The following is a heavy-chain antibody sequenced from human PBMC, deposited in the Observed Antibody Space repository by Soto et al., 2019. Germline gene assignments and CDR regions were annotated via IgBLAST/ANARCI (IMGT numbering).Heavy chain of an antibody. J-gene: IGHJ4*02. D-gene: IGHD2-15*01. CDR2: IYYSGST. Sequence: SETLSLTCTVSGGSISSSSYYWGWIRQPPGKGLEWIGSIYYSGSTYYNPSLKSRVTISVDTSKNQFSLKLSSVTAADTAVYYCATHPHLGHCSGGSCYGEYFDYWGQGTLVTVSS. V-gene: IGHV4-39*01. CDR1: GGSISSSSYY. CDR3: ATHPHLGHCSGGSCYGEYFDY.